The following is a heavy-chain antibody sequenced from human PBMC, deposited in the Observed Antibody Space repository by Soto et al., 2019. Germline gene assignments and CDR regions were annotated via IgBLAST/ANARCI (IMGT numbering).Heavy chain of an antibody. Sequence: PSETLSLTCTVSGGSISGYYWSWIRQPPGKGLEWIGYMYNTGSTVYNPSFKSRVTISVDTSKNQFSLKLNSVTAADTAVYYCARDRVMLTFGGASEEWGIDSWGQGTLVTVSS. J-gene: IGHJ4*02. D-gene: IGHD3-16*01. CDR3: ARDRVMLTFGGASEEWGIDS. V-gene: IGHV4-59*01. CDR2: MYNTGST. CDR1: GGSISGYY.